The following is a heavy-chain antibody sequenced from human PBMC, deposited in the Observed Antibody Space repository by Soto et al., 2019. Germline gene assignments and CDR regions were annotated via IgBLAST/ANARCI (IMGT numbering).Heavy chain of an antibody. D-gene: IGHD1-1*01. V-gene: IGHV4-4*07. CDR2: IYATGTT. Sequence: PSQSRSRTWTVSAASISGLYWSWIRKSAGKGLEWIGRIYATGTTDYSPSLKSRVMMSVDSSKKQFSLKLRSVTAADTAVYYCVRDGTKTLRDWFEPWGQGISVAVSS. J-gene: IGHJ5*02. CDR3: VRDGTKTLRDWFEP. CDR1: AASISGLY.